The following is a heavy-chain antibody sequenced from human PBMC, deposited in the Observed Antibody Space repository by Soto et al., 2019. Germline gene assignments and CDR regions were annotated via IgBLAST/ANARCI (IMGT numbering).Heavy chain of an antibody. Sequence: ASVKVSCKASGGTFSSYAISWVRQAPGQGLEWMGGIIPIFGTANYAQKFQGRVTITADESTSTAYMELSSLRSEDTAVYYCARGFWSNYDSSPFDYWGQGTLVTVSS. CDR3: ARGFWSNYDSSPFDY. CDR2: IIPIFGTA. CDR1: GGTFSSYA. V-gene: IGHV1-69*13. D-gene: IGHD3-3*01. J-gene: IGHJ4*02.